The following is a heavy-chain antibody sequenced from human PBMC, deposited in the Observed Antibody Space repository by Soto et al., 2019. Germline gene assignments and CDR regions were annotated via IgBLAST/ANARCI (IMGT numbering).Heavy chain of an antibody. J-gene: IGHJ6*02. Sequence: SGPTLVNPTQTVTLTCTLSAFSLSTGGVGVGWIRQPPGKALEWLALIYWDDDKRYSPSLRSRLTITKDTSKNQVVLTMTNMDPVDTATYYCIQSRCGGDCLQSYASYYYYGMDVWGQGTTVTVSS. CDR2: IYWDDDK. CDR1: AFSLSTGGVG. CDR3: IQSRCGGDCLQSYASYYYYGMDV. V-gene: IGHV2-5*02. D-gene: IGHD2-21*02.